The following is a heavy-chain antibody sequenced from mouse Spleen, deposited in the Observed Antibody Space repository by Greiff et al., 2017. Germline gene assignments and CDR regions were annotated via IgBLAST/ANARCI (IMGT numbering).Heavy chain of an antibody. CDR3: ARHLDSSGYPAWFAY. Sequence: EVRLVESGGGLVKRGGSLKLSCAASGFTFSSYAMSWVRQTPEKRLEWVATISSGGGNTYYPDSVKGRFTISRDNAKNTLYLQMSSLKSEDTAMYYCARHLDSSGYPAWFAYWGQGTLVTVSA. CDR2: ISSGGGNT. CDR1: GFTFSSYA. V-gene: IGHV5-9*04. J-gene: IGHJ3*01. D-gene: IGHD3-2*01.